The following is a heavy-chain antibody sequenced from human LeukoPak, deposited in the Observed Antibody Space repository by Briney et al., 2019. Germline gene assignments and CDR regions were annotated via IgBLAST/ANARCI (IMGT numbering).Heavy chain of an antibody. J-gene: IGHJ6*03. CDR1: ADSFSSHY. CDR2: ISYIGST. V-gene: IGHV4-59*08. Sequence: PSETLSLTCAVSADSFSSHYWTWIRQPPGKGLEWIGHISYIGSTNYNPSLKSRVTISIDTSKNQFSLKLSSVTAADTAVYYCARHIGGGIEDMDVWGKGTKVTVSS. D-gene: IGHD3-16*02. CDR3: ARHIGGGIEDMDV.